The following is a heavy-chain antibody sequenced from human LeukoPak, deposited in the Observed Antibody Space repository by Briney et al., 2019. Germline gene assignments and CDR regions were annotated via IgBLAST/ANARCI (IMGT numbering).Heavy chain of an antibody. J-gene: IGHJ4*02. Sequence: GGSLRLSCAASGFTFSSYGMHWVRQAPGNGLEWVAFIRYDGSNKYYADSVKGRFTISRDNSKNTLYLQMNSLRAEDTAVYYCATASVWFGELLGYWGQGTLVTVSS. CDR1: GFTFSSYG. V-gene: IGHV3-30*02. CDR2: IRYDGSNK. D-gene: IGHD3-10*01. CDR3: ATASVWFGELLGY.